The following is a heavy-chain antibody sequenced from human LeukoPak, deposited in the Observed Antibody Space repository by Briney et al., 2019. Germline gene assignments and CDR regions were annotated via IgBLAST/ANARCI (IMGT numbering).Heavy chain of an antibody. CDR2: INPSGGST. Sequence: ASVKVSCKASGYTFTSYYMHWVRQAPGQGLEWMGIINPSGGSTSYAQKFQGRVTIIADESTSTAYMELSSLRSEDTAVYYCAINPDGWWVDYWGQGTLVTVSS. CDR3: AINPDGWWVDY. J-gene: IGHJ4*02. CDR1: GYTFTSYY. D-gene: IGHD2-15*01. V-gene: IGHV1-46*01.